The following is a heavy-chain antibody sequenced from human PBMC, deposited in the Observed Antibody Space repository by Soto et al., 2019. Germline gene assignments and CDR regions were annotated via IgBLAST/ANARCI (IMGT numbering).Heavy chain of an antibody. J-gene: IGHJ3*02. CDR1: GGSFSGYY. CDR3: ARYCSGGSCYHADDAFDI. CDR2: IYYSGST. Sequence: SETLSLTCAVYGGSFSGYYWSWIRQHPGKGLEWIGYIYYSGSTYYNPSLKSRVTISVDTSKNQFSLKLSSVTAADTAVYYCARYCSGGSCYHADDAFDIWGQGTMVTVSS. V-gene: IGHV4-31*11. D-gene: IGHD2-15*01.